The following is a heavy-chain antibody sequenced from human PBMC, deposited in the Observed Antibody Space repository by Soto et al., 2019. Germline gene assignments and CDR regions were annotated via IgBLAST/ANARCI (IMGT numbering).Heavy chain of an antibody. Sequence: SQTLSLTCAISGDSVSSNSAAWNWIRQSPSRGLEWLGRTYYRSKWYNDYAVSVKSRITINPDTSKNQFSLQLNSVTPEDTAVYYCARETQLDPSYYYYGMDVWGQGTTVTVSS. J-gene: IGHJ6*02. CDR2: TYYRSKWYN. CDR1: GDSVSSNSAA. CDR3: ARETQLDPSYYYYGMDV. D-gene: IGHD6-6*01. V-gene: IGHV6-1*01.